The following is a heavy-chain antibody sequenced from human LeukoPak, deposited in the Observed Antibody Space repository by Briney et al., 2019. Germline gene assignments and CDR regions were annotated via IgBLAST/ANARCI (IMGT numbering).Heavy chain of an antibody. CDR2: IYYNGNT. D-gene: IGHD6-13*01. J-gene: IGHJ4*02. CDR1: GGSISDYY. CDR3: ARSPSSVYSSSWLVDY. V-gene: IGHV4-59*12. Sequence: SETLSLTCTVSGGSISDYYWSWIRQPPGKGLEWIGYIYYNGNTGYNPSLKSRVTISVDTSENQFSLKLNSVTPEDTAVYYCARSPSSVYSSSWLVDYWGQGTLVTVSS.